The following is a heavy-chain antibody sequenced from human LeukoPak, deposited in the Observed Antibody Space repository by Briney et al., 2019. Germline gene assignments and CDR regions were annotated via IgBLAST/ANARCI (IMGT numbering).Heavy chain of an antibody. Sequence: GASVKVSCKASEYTFIGYYMHWVRQAHGQGPEWMRWINPNGGATNYAQKFQGRVTMTRDTSISTAYMELSRLRSDDTAVYYCARVRLNAFDIWGQGTMVIVSS. CDR1: EYTFIGYY. V-gene: IGHV1-2*02. CDR3: ARVRLNAFDI. CDR2: INPNGGAT. D-gene: IGHD3-16*01. J-gene: IGHJ3*02.